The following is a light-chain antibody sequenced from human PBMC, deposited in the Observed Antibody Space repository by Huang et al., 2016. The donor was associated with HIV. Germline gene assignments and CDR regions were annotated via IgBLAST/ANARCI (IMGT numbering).Light chain of an antibody. CDR3: MQGVQGRT. CDR1: QSLGNTY. CDR2: QVS. V-gene: IGKV2-30*01. Sequence: VVMTQSPLFLPVTLGQPASICCRSSQSLGNTYVHWFHQGPGQSTRHLIYQVSNRDSRVPDRISSSGAGTDITLRISRVEAEDVGMYYCMQGVQGRTCGGETKVEIK. J-gene: IGKJ4*01.